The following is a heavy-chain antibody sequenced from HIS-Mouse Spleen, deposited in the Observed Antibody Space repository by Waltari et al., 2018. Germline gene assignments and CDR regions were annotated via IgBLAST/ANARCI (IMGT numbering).Heavy chain of an antibody. CDR3: ARELGSDAFDI. J-gene: IGHJ3*02. CDR2: INPNSGGT. V-gene: IGHV1-2*02. D-gene: IGHD6-13*01. Sequence: QGLEWMGWINPNSGGTNYAQKFQGRVTMTRDTSISTAYMELSRLRSDDTAVYYCARELGSDAFDIWGQGTMVTVSS.